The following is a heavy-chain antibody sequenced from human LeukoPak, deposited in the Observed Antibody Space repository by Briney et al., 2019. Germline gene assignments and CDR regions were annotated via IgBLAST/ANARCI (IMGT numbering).Heavy chain of an antibody. J-gene: IGHJ4*02. Sequence: ASVKVSCKASGYTFTGYYMHWVRQAPGQGLEWMGWINPNSGGTNYAQKFQGRVTMTRDTSISTAYMELSRLRSDDTAVYYCARDGYDISTGYYFDYWGQGTLVTVSS. CDR3: ARDGYDISTGYYFDY. CDR1: GYTFTGYY. V-gene: IGHV1-2*02. CDR2: INPNSGGT. D-gene: IGHD3-9*01.